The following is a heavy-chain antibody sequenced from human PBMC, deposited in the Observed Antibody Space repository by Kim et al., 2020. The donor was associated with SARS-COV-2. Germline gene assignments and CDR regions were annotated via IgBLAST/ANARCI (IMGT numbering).Heavy chain of an antibody. D-gene: IGHD2-8*02. CDR3: ASCTGGVCYTDWFDP. J-gene: IGHJ5*02. Sequence: GGSLRLSCAASGFTFSSYAMSWVRQAPGKGLEWVSAISGSGGSTYYADSVKGRFTISRDNSKNTLYLQMNSLRAEDTAVYYCASCTGGVCYTDWFDPWGQGTLVTVSS. V-gene: IGHV3-23*01. CDR2: ISGSGGST. CDR1: GFTFSSYA.